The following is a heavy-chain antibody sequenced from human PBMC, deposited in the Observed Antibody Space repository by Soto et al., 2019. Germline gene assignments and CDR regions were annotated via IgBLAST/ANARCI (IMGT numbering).Heavy chain of an antibody. CDR3: AGHWDYDPNGADWFAP. Sequence: QVQLQESGPGLVKPSETLSLTCTVSGGSMNNNYWSWIRQPPGKGLEWIAWIHSGGHSSSNPSLRSRVTMAVDTSTNQFSLKVTSGTAADTDVYYCAGHWDYDPNGADWFAPWGHGTLVTISS. J-gene: IGHJ5*02. CDR1: GGSMNNNY. CDR2: IHSGGHS. D-gene: IGHD3-22*01. V-gene: IGHV4-59*08.